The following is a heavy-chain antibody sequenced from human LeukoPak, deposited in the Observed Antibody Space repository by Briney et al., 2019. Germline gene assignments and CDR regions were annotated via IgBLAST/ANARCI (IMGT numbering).Heavy chain of an antibody. Sequence: ASVRLSCKASGYTFCGYDMHWVRQAPGQGLEWMGWINPNSGGTNYVQKFQGRVTMTRDTSISTAYMELSRLRSDDTAVYYCAMSAAVAGRFDYWGQGTLVTVSS. J-gene: IGHJ4*02. CDR3: AMSAAVAGRFDY. D-gene: IGHD6-19*01. CDR2: INPNSGGT. V-gene: IGHV1-2*02. CDR1: GYTFCGYD.